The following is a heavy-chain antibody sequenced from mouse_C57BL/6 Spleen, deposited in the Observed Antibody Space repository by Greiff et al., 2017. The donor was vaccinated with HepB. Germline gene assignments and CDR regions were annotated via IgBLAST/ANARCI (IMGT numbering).Heavy chain of an antibody. D-gene: IGHD1-1*01. CDR1: GYAFSSYW. CDR3: ARNGYGSSHPYFDY. V-gene: IGHV1-80*01. J-gene: IGHJ2*01. Sequence: QVQLKESGAELVKPGASVKISCKASGYAFSSYWMNWVKQRPGKGLEWIGQIYPGDGDTNYNGKFKGKATLTADKSSSTAYMQLSSLTSEDSAVYFCARNGYGSSHPYFDYWGQGTTLTVSS. CDR2: IYPGDGDT.